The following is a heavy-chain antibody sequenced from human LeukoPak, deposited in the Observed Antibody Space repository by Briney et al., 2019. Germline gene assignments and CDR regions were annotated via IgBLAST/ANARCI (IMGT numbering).Heavy chain of an antibody. J-gene: IGHJ4*02. Sequence: SETLSLTCAVYGGSFSGYYWSWIRQPPGKGLEWIGRIYTSGSTNYNPSLKSRVTMSVDTSKNQFSLKLSSVTAADTAVYYCARDAHVYDSSGYYVDYWGQGTLVTVSS. D-gene: IGHD3-22*01. CDR1: GGSFSGYY. CDR2: IYTSGST. CDR3: ARDAHVYDSSGYYVDY. V-gene: IGHV4-4*07.